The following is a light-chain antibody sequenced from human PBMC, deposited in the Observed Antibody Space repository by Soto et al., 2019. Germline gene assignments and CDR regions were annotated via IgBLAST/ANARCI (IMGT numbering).Light chain of an antibody. J-gene: IGKJ1*01. CDR1: QSVSSN. V-gene: IGKV3D-15*01. Sequence: EIVLTQSPGTLSLSPGERATLSCRASQSVSSNSLAWFQQKPGQAPRLLIYGASNRATGIPDRFSGSGSGTEFTLTISSLQSEDFAVYHCQQYNNWPPWTFGQGTKVDIK. CDR2: GAS. CDR3: QQYNNWPPWT.